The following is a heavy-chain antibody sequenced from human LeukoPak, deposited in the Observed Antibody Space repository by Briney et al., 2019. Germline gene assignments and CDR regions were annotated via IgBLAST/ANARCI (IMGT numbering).Heavy chain of an antibody. Sequence: ASVKVSCKVSGYTLTELSMHWVRQAPGKGLEWMGGFDPEDGETIYAQKFQGRVTMTRDTSTSTVYMELSSLRSEDTAVYYCARGPPGDSSGYYSHPFENWGQGTLVTVSS. CDR3: ARGPPGDSSGYYSHPFEN. V-gene: IGHV1-24*01. CDR1: GYTLTELS. CDR2: FDPEDGET. D-gene: IGHD3-22*01. J-gene: IGHJ4*02.